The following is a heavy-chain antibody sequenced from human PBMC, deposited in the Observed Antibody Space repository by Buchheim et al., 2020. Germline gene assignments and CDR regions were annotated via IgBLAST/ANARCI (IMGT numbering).Heavy chain of an antibody. CDR3: ARETRWLVRYYYYGMDV. D-gene: IGHD6-19*01. V-gene: IGHV3-72*01. CDR1: GFTFSDHS. Sequence: EVQLVESGGGLVQPGGSLRLSCAASGFTFSDHSMDWVRQAPGKGLEWVGRTRNKANSYTTEYAASLKGRFTISRDGSKNSLYLQMNSLKTEDTAVYYCARETRWLVRYYYYGMDVWGQGTT. J-gene: IGHJ6*02. CDR2: TRNKANSYTT.